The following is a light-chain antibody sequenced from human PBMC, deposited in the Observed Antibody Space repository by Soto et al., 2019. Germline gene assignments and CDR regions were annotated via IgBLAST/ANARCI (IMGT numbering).Light chain of an antibody. J-gene: IGKJ1*01. CDR3: QQYNIWPQT. Sequence: VMTQSPATLSVSPGERATLSCRASQNLRSSLAWYQQKPGQAPRLLIYGASTRATGIPARFSGSGSGTELTLTISSLQSEDFAVYFCQQYNIWPQTFGQGTKVDIK. CDR2: GAS. V-gene: IGKV3-15*01. CDR1: QNLRSS.